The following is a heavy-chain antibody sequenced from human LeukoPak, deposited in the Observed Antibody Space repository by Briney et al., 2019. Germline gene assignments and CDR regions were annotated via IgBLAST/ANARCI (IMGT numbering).Heavy chain of an antibody. J-gene: IGHJ4*02. D-gene: IGHD2-15*01. CDR3: ARILRPAWSFDY. CDR2: IIPILGIA. Sequence: GASVKVSCKASGGTFSSYAISWVRQAPGQGLEWMGRIIPILGIANYAQKFQGRVTITADKSTSTAYMELSSLRSEDTAVYYCARILRPAWSFDYWGQGTLVPVFS. V-gene: IGHV1-69*04. CDR1: GGTFSSYA.